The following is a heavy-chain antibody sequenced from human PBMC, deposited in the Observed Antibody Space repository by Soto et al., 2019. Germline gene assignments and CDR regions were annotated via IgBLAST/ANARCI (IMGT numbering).Heavy chain of an antibody. D-gene: IGHD2-2*01. J-gene: IGHJ6*02. CDR3: ARDYASASDRSSISYYYYGMDV. Sequence: PGESLKISCKGSGYSLTSYWIGWVRQMPGKGLEWRGIIYPGDSDTRYSPSFQGQVTISADKSISTAYLQWSSLKASDTAMYYCARDYASASDRSSISYYYYGMDVWGQGTTVTVS. CDR1: GYSLTSYW. V-gene: IGHV5-51*01. CDR2: IYPGDSDT.